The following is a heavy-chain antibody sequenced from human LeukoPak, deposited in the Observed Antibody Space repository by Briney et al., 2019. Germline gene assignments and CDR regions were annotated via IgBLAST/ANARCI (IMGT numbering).Heavy chain of an antibody. Sequence: GGSLRLSCAASGFTFSSYGMHWVRQAPGKGLEWVAVIWYDGSNKYYADSVKGRFTISRDNSKNTLYLQMNSLRAEDTAVYYCAKDLDRDYYDSSGPRTGFDPWGQGTLVTVSS. V-gene: IGHV3-33*06. D-gene: IGHD3-22*01. CDR3: AKDLDRDYYDSSGPRTGFDP. CDR1: GFTFSSYG. CDR2: IWYDGSNK. J-gene: IGHJ5*02.